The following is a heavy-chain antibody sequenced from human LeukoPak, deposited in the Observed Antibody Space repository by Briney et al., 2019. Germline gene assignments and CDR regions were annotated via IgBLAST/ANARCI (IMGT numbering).Heavy chain of an antibody. V-gene: IGHV3-23*01. J-gene: IGHJ4*02. CDR3: VKSSCRPTSCASDH. CDR2: LTIAGDST. Sequence: GGPLRLSCGASGFTFSDYAMSWVRQAPGQGLEWLSGLTIAGDSTYYASSVKGRCTITRDNSRNTLFLQLNSLRAEDTAVYFCVKSSCRPTSCASDHWGQGTLVTVSS. D-gene: IGHD2-2*01. CDR1: GFTFSDYA.